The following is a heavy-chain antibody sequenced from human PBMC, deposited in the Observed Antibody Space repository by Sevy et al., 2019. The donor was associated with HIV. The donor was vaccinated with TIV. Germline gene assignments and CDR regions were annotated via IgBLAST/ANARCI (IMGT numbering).Heavy chain of an antibody. D-gene: IGHD2-15*01. CDR3: ATNRCSGGSCYRLNAFDI. V-gene: IGHV3-23*01. CDR1: GFTFSSYA. CDR2: ISGSGGST. J-gene: IGHJ3*02. Sequence: GGSLRLSCAASGFTFSSYAMSWVRQAPGKGLEWVSPISGSGGSTYYADSVKGRFTISRDNSKNTLYLQMNSLRAEDTAVYYCATNRCSGGSCYRLNAFDIWGQGTMVTVSS.